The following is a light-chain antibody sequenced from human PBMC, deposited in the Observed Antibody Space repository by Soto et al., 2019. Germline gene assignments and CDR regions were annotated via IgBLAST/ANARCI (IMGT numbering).Light chain of an antibody. Sequence: QSVLTQPSSVSGSPGQSVTVSCIGTSSDVGDYNSVSWYQQHPGKAPKLMIYDVSKRPSGVPDRFSGSKSGNTASLTISGLQAEDEADYYCCSYVGSYSYVFGIGTKLTVL. V-gene: IGLV2-11*01. CDR1: SSDVGDYNS. CDR3: CSYVGSYSYV. CDR2: DVS. J-gene: IGLJ1*01.